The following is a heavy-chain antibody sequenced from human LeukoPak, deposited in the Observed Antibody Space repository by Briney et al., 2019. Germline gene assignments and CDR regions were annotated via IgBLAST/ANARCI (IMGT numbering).Heavy chain of an antibody. D-gene: IGHD3-22*01. CDR1: GFTFSTYA. CDR3: AKDSSSYDWGYMDV. J-gene: IGHJ6*03. CDR2: IGGSDGRT. Sequence: PGGSLRLSCAASGFTFSTYAMSWVRQALGKGLEWVSLIGGSDGRTRYADSVKGRFTISRDNSKNTLYLEMNSLRAEDTAVYYCAKDSSSYDWGYMDVWGKGTTVTISS. V-gene: IGHV3-23*01.